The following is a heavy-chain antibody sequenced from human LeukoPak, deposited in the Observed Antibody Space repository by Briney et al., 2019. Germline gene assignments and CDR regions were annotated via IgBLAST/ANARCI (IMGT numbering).Heavy chain of an antibody. V-gene: IGHV4-39*07. CDR1: GGSISSSSYY. Sequence: PSETLSLTCTVSGGSISSSSYYWGWIRQPPGKGLEWIGSIYYSGSTYYNPYLKSRVTISVDTSKNQFSLKLSSVTAADTAVYYCAREGSLSVGPYFDYWGQGTLVTVSS. CDR2: IYYSGST. J-gene: IGHJ4*02. CDR3: AREGSLSVGPYFDY. D-gene: IGHD5/OR15-5a*01.